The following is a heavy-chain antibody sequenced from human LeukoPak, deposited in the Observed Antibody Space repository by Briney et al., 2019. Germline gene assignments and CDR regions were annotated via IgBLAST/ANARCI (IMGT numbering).Heavy chain of an antibody. V-gene: IGHV4-31*03. D-gene: IGHD6-13*01. Sequence: SSQILSLTCTVSGGSISSGGYYWSWIRQHPGKGLEWIGYIYYSGSTYYNPSLKSRVTISVDTSKNQFSLKLSSVTAADTAVYYCARDGIAAPLDYWGQGTLVTVSS. J-gene: IGHJ4*02. CDR3: ARDGIAAPLDY. CDR1: GGSISSGGYY. CDR2: IYYSGST.